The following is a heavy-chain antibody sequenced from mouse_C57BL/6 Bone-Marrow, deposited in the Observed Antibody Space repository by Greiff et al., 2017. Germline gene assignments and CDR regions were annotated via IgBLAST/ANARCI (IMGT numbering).Heavy chain of an antibody. CDR1: GFSLTSYG. J-gene: IGHJ4*01. CDR2: IWSDGST. CDR3: ARYPGIYYYAMDY. V-gene: IGHV2-6*03. Sequence: QVQLQESGPGLVAPSQSLSITCTVSGFSLTSYGVHWVRQPPGKGLEWLVVIWSDGSTTYNSALKSRLSISKDNSKSQVFLKMNSLQTDDTAMYYCARYPGIYYYAMDYWGQGTSVTVSS. D-gene: IGHD4-1*01.